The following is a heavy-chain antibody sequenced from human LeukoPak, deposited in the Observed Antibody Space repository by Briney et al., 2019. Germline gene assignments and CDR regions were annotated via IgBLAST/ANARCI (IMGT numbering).Heavy chain of an antibody. V-gene: IGHV3-21*01. CDR1: GFTFRSYS. CDR3: ARVVSGSYVDYYYYYMDV. J-gene: IGHJ6*03. CDR2: ISSSNSYI. Sequence: GGSLRLSCAASGFTFRSYSMNWVRQTPGKGLEWVSSISSSNSYIYYADSVKVRFTISRDNAKNSLYLQMNSLRAEDTAVYYCARVVSGSYVDYYYYYMDVWGKGTTVTISS. D-gene: IGHD3-10*01.